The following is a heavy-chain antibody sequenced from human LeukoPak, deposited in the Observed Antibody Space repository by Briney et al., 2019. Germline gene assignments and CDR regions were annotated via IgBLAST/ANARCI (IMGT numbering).Heavy chain of an antibody. CDR1: GFTFSGSA. V-gene: IGHV3-73*01. CDR2: IRSKANHYAT. CDR3: TRDQTPYY. J-gene: IGHJ4*02. Sequence: PGGSLRLSCAASGFTFSGSAMHWVRQASGKGLEWVGRIRSKANHYATAYAASVKGRFTVSRDDSKNTAYLQMNSLKTEDTAVYYCTRDQTPYYWGQGTLVTVSS.